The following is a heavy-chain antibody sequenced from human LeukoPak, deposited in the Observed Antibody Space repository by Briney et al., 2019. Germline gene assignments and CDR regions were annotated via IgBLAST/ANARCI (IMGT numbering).Heavy chain of an antibody. D-gene: IGHD3-10*01. CDR1: GGSISSSNW. J-gene: IGHJ4*02. CDR2: IYHSGST. CDR3: ARGVEYYGSGSYPSLDY. Sequence: SGTLSLTCAVSGGSISSSNWWSWVRQPSGKGLEWIGEIYHSGSTNYNPSLKSRVTISVDKSKNQFSLKLSSVTAADTAVYYCARGVEYYGSGSYPSLDYWGQGTLVTVSS. V-gene: IGHV4-4*02.